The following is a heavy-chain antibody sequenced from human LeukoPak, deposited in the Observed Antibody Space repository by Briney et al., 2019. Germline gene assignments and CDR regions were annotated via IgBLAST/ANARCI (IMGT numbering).Heavy chain of an antibody. CDR1: GFTFSSHG. CDR3: ARVVGGSSWYYYYYIDV. CDR2: IRYDGSNK. J-gene: IGHJ6*03. V-gene: IGHV3-30*02. D-gene: IGHD6-13*01. Sequence: GGSLRLSCVASGFTFSSHGMHWVRQAPGKGLEWVAFIRYDGSNKYYADSVKGRFTISRDNAKNSLYLQMNSLRAEDTAVYYCARVVGGSSWYYYYYIDVWGKGTTVTVSS.